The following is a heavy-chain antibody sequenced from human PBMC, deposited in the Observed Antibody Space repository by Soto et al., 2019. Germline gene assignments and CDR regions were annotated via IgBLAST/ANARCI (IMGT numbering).Heavy chain of an antibody. J-gene: IGHJ4*02. CDR3: ATWDEYGDYDQYHFDN. D-gene: IGHD4-17*01. V-gene: IGHV1-18*01. CDR2: VSVYNGHT. CDR1: GYTFTASG. Sequence: QVQLVQSGAEVKKPGASLKVSCKASGYTFTASGIAWVRQAPGQGLEWMGWVSVYNGHTEYSQKFLGRVAMTTHTSAERAYLELRSMRSDDAAVYYCATWDEYGDYDQYHFDNWGQGTLVTVSS.